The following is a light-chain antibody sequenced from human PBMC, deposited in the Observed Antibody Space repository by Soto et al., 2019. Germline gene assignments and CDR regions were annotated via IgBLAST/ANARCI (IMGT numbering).Light chain of an antibody. V-gene: IGKV3-20*01. J-gene: IGKJ4*01. CDR2: AAS. Sequence: VLTQSPGTLSLSPGERATLSCRASQTVRNNYLAWYQQKPGQAPRLLIYAASSRATGIPDRFSGGGSGTDFTLTISRLEPEDFAVYYCQQCSSYPLTFGGGTKVEIK. CDR1: QTVRNNY. CDR3: QQCSSYPLT.